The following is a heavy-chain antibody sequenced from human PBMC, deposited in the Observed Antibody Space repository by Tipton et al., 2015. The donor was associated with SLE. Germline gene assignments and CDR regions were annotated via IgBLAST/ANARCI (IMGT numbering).Heavy chain of an antibody. Sequence: QVQLVQSGAEVRKPGASVKVSCKASGYTFINFGIHWVRQAPGQGLEWMGWISAYNGHTNYAQKVQGRVTMTTDASTSTAYMELRTLKSDDTAVYFCARAAAGDQNYYWYMDVWGKGTTVTVS. CDR2: ISAYNGHT. V-gene: IGHV1-18*01. CDR3: ARAAAGDQNYYWYMDV. J-gene: IGHJ6*03. D-gene: IGHD2-2*01. CDR1: GYTFINFG.